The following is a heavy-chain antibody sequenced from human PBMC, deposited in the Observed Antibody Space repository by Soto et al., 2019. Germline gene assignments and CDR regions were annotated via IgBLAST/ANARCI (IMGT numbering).Heavy chain of an antibody. CDR3: TLSYGDSYYYYSGMDV. V-gene: IGHV5-51*01. CDR1: GFSFSRYT. D-gene: IGHD4-17*01. Sequence: GESLKISCVGSGFSFSRYTVGWVRHVPGKGLEWMGVIHPGDSDTIYSPSFQGQVTISADKSISTAYLQWSSLKASDTAMYYCTLSYGDSYYYYSGMDVWGQGTTVTVSS. CDR2: IHPGDSDT. J-gene: IGHJ6*02.